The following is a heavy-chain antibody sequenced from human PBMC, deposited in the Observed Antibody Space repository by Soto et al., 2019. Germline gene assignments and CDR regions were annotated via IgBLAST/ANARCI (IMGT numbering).Heavy chain of an antibody. Sequence: GESLKISCEASGYSFTSYWIGWVRQMPGKGLEWMGIIYPGDSDTRYSPSFQGQVAMSVDKSISTAYLQWDSLKASDTAMYYCARHGGRLIAPAYWGQGTLVTVSS. CDR2: IYPGDSDT. V-gene: IGHV5-51*01. CDR1: GYSFTSYW. CDR3: ARHGGRLIAPAY. J-gene: IGHJ4*02. D-gene: IGHD2-2*01.